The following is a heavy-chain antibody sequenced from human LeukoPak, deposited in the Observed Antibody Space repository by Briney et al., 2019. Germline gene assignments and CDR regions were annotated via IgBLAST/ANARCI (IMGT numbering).Heavy chain of an antibody. Sequence: ASVKVSCKASGYTFTSYGISWVRHAPGQGLEWMGWISAYNGNTNYAQKLQGRVTMTTDISTSTAYMELRSLRSDDTAVYYCARGLGYCSSTMCHGDYWGQGTLVTVSS. J-gene: IGHJ4*02. CDR2: ISAYNGNT. V-gene: IGHV1-18*01. CDR3: ARGLGYCSSTMCHGDY. D-gene: IGHD2-2*01. CDR1: GYTFTSYG.